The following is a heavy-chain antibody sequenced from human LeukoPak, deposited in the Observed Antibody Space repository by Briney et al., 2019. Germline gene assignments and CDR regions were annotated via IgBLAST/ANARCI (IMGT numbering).Heavy chain of an antibody. CDR1: GFTFSNAW. V-gene: IGHV3-15*01. CDR2: VKSKAVGETT. CDR3: ATCNGDCYFNF. D-gene: IGHD2-21*02. Sequence: GGSLRLSCAASGFTFSNAWMNWVRQAPGKGLEWVARVKSKAVGETTSYVAPVKGRFSILRDDPRDMVYLQMNSLEAEDTAVYYCATCNGDCYFNFWGQGTLVIVSS. J-gene: IGHJ4*02.